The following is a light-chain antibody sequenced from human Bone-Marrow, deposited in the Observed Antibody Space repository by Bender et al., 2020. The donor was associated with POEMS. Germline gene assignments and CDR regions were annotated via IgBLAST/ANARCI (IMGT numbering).Light chain of an antibody. Sequence: SYELTQPPSVSVSPGQTANITCSGNRLADQFVYWYQQRPGQSPVLVIYQNAKRPSGIPDRFSGSNSGNTATLTIREAQAVDEAVYYCQAWDTNTAKFGGGTKLTVL. CDR2: QNA. CDR1: RLADQF. V-gene: IGLV3-1*01. CDR3: QAWDTNTAK. J-gene: IGLJ2*01.